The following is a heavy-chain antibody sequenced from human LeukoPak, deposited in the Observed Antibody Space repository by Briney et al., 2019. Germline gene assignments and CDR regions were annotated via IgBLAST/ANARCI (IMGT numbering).Heavy chain of an antibody. CDR1: GFTVSSNY. CDR3: ARGWSSSWYGFDY. V-gene: IGHV3-53*01. D-gene: IGHD6-13*01. J-gene: IGHJ4*02. Sequence: GGSLRLSCAASGFTVSSNYMSWVRQAPGKGLEWVSVIYSGGSTYYADSVKGRFTISRDNSKNTLYLQMSSLRAEDTAVYYCARGWSSSWYGFDYWGQGTLVTVSS. CDR2: IYSGGST.